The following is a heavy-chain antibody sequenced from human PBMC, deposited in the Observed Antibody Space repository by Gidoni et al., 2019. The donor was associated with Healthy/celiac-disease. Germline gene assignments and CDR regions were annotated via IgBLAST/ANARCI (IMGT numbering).Heavy chain of an antibody. CDR3: ARDRGTVFDY. J-gene: IGHJ4*02. CDR1: GYTFTSYG. V-gene: IGHV1-18*01. D-gene: IGHD3-10*01. CDR2: VSAYNGNT. Sequence: QVQLVQSGAEVKKPGASVKVFCKASGYTFTSYGISRVRQAPGQGLEWLGWVSAYNGNTNYAQTLQCRVTITTDTSTSTAYMELRGLGSDDTAVYYCARDRGTVFDYWGQGTLVTVSS.